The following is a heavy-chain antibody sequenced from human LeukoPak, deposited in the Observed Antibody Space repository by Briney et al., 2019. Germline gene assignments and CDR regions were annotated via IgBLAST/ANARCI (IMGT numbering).Heavy chain of an antibody. J-gene: IGHJ4*02. CDR1: GGSISSGDYY. CDR3: ARRSPYYDFWSGYPRGYYFDY. D-gene: IGHD3-3*01. Sequence: SQTLSLTRTVSGGSISSGDYYWSWIRQPPGTGLEWIGYISYSGSTYYNPSLKSRVTISVDTSKNQFSLKLSSVTAADTAVYYCARRSPYYDFWSGYPRGYYFDYWGQGTLVTVSS. V-gene: IGHV4-30-4*01. CDR2: ISYSGST.